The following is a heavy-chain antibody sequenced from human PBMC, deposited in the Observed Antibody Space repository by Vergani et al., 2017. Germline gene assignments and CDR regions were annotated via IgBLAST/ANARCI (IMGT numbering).Heavy chain of an antibody. CDR1: GYSFTSYW. D-gene: IGHD6-13*01. Sequence: EVQLVQSGAEVKKPGESLKISCKGSGYSFTSYWIGWVRQMPGKGLEWMGIIYPGDSDTRYSPSFQGQVTISADKSISTAYLQWSSLKASDTAMYYCARFNIRIAAANYYYYYGMDVWGQGTTVTVSS. CDR2: IYPGDSDT. CDR3: ARFNIRIAAANYYYYYGMDV. V-gene: IGHV5-51*01. J-gene: IGHJ6*02.